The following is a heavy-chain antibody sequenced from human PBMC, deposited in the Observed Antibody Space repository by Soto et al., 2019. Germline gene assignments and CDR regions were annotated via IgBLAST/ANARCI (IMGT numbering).Heavy chain of an antibody. J-gene: IGHJ4*02. V-gene: IGHV3-30*03. D-gene: IGHD2-2*01. CDR3: ARETTQVPAAVGTLDY. CDR1: GFTFSNYP. CDR2: ISYDGDTT. Sequence: QVHLVESGGGVVQPGRSLTLSCIASGFTFSNYPMHWVRQAPGKGLEWVAVISYDGDTTYYGDFVRGRFTISRDDSKNTLSLQMINLRPEDTAVYYCARETTQVPAAVGTLDYWGQGTLVTVSS.